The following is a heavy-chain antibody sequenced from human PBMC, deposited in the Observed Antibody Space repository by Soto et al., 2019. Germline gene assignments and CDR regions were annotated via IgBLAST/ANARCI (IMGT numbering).Heavy chain of an antibody. D-gene: IGHD3-16*02. CDR2: ISSSSSTI. CDR3: ASTIGGVIVTFDY. J-gene: IGHJ4*02. Sequence: GGSLRLACAASGFTFSSYSMNWVRQAPGKGLEWVSYISSSSSTIYYADSVKGRFTISRDNAKNSLYLQMNSLRAEDTAVYYCASTIGGVIVTFDYWGQGTLVTVSS. V-gene: IGHV3-48*01. CDR1: GFTFSSYS.